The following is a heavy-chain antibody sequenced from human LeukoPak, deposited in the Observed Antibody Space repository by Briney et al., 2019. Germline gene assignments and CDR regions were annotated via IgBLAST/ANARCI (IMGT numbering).Heavy chain of an antibody. D-gene: IGHD3-10*01. J-gene: IGHJ4*02. CDR3: ARAGYYFDY. Sequence: PGGSLRLSCAASGFTFSSYEMNWVRQAPGKGLEWVSYISSSGSTIYYADSVKGRFTISRDNAKNSLYPQMNSLRAEDTAVYYCARAGYYFDYWGQGTLVTVSS. CDR2: ISSSGSTI. V-gene: IGHV3-48*03. CDR1: GFTFSSYE.